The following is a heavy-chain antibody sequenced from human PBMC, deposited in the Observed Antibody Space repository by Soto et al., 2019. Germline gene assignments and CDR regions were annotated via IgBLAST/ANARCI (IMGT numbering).Heavy chain of an antibody. D-gene: IGHD2-2*01. J-gene: IGHJ6*03. Sequence: GGSLRLSCAASGFTFSSYWMSWVRQAPGKGLEWVANIKQDGSEKYYGDSVKGRFTISRDNAKNALYLQMNGLRAGDTAVYYCAGDDFVVPAARHDYYYYMDVWGKGTTVTVSS. CDR2: IKQDGSEK. CDR3: AGDDFVVPAARHDYYYYMDV. V-gene: IGHV3-7*01. CDR1: GFTFSSYW.